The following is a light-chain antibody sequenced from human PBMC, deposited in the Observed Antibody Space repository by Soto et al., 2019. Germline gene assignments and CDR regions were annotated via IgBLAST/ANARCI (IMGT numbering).Light chain of an antibody. CDR3: SSYTTSNTRQIV. CDR2: DVS. CDR1: SNDICGYKY. Sequence: QSALTQPAPVSWSPGQSINISFTGNSNDICGYKYFSLYQHHPGKAPKLMIFDVSNRPSGVSNRFSGSKSGNTASLTISVLQPEDEADYYCSSYTTSNTRQIVFGTGTKVTVL. J-gene: IGLJ1*01. V-gene: IGLV2-14*03.